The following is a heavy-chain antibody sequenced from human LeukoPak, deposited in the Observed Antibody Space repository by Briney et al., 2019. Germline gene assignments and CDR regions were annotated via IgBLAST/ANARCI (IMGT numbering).Heavy chain of an antibody. V-gene: IGHV4-59*01. CDR2: VHDSGDT. CDR3: ARGRPAECRRFRFGGFDI. Sequence: PSETLSLTCTVSTDSFSTYYWSWVRQPPGKGLEWIGYVHDSGDTNYNPSLKSRVTMSVDTSKNHFSLKLRSVSAADTAVYYCARGRPAECRRFRFGGFDIWGQGTKVTVSS. J-gene: IGHJ3*02. CDR1: TDSFSTYY. D-gene: IGHD5-12*01.